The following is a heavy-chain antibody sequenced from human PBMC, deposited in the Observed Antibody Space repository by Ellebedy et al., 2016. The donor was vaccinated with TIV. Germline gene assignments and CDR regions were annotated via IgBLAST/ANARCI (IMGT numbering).Heavy chain of an antibody. CDR3: ARVNPSVAVAGYLYYYYGMDV. V-gene: IGHV3-21*01. CDR1: GFTFSSYS. Sequence: GESLKISCAASGFTFSSYSMNWVRQAPGKGLEWVSSISSSSSYIYYADSVKGRFTISRDNAKNSLYLQMNSLRAEDTAVYYCARVNPSVAVAGYLYYYYGMDVWGQGTTVTVSS. J-gene: IGHJ6*02. CDR2: ISSSSSYI. D-gene: IGHD6-19*01.